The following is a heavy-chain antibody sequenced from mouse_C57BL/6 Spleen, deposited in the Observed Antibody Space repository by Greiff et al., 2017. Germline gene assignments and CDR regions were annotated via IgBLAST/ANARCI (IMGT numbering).Heavy chain of an antibody. CDR2: IYPGGGYT. Sequence: QVQLQQSGAELVRPGTSVKMSCKASGYTFTNYWIGWAKQRPGNGLEWIGDIYPGGGYTNYNEKFKGKATLTADKSSSTAYMQVSSLTSEDSAIYYCARVRGSSHYYARDYWVQGTSVTVSS. CDR3: ARVRGSSHYYARDY. J-gene: IGHJ4*01. V-gene: IGHV1-63*01. D-gene: IGHD1-1*01. CDR1: GYTFTNYW.